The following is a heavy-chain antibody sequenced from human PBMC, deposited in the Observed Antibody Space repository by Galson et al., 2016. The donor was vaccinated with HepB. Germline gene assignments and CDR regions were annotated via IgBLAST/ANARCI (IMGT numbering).Heavy chain of an antibody. CDR1: GFSLSASQMR. CDR2: IDWDDEK. V-gene: IGHV2-70*04. D-gene: IGHD7-27*01. J-gene: IGHJ4*02. CDR3: ARIRGDGHSFDY. Sequence: PALVKPPQTLTLTCTFSGFSLSASQMRVSWIRQPPGKALEWLARIDWDDEKFYSTSLKTRLTISKDTSKNQVVLSMTNIDPVDTATYFCARIRGDGHSFDYWGQGTLVTVSS.